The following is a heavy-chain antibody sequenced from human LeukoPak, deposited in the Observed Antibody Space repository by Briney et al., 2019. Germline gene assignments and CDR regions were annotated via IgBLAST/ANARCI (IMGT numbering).Heavy chain of an antibody. CDR3: AREQELRYFDWSPSGFDY. CDR1: GGSFSGYY. Sequence: SETLSLTCAVYGGSFSGYYWSWIRQPPGKGLEWIGEINHSGSTNYNPSLKSRVTISVDTSKNQFSLKLSSVTAADTAVYYCAREQELRYFDWSPSGFDYWGQGTLVTVSS. CDR2: INHSGST. V-gene: IGHV4-34*01. D-gene: IGHD3-9*01. J-gene: IGHJ4*02.